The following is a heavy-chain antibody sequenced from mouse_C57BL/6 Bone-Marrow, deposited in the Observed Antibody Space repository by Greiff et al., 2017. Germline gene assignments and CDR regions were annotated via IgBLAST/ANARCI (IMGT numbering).Heavy chain of an antibody. J-gene: IGHJ2*01. D-gene: IGHD1-1*01. CDR3: ARDDVVSHFDY. CDR2: ISDGGSYT. V-gene: IGHV5-4*01. CDR1: GFTFSSYA. Sequence: EVKLMESGGGLVKPGGSLKLSCAASGFTFSSYAMSWVRQTPEKRLEWVATISDGGSYTYYPDNVKGRFTISRDNAKNNLNLQMSHLKSEDTAMYYCARDDVVSHFDYWGQGTTLTVSS.